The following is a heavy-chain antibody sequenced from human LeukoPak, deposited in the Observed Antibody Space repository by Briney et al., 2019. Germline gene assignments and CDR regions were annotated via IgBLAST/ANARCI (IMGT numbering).Heavy chain of an antibody. CDR2: ISGSAGST. V-gene: IGHV3-23*01. Sequence: PGGSLRLSCAASGFTFNSYAMNWVRQAPGKGLEWVSAISGSAGSTYYADSVKGRFTISRDNSKNTLCLQMNSLRAEDTAVYYCAKDRSYDILTGYTYWGQGTLVTVSS. D-gene: IGHD3-9*01. CDR3: AKDRSYDILTGYTY. CDR1: GFTFNSYA. J-gene: IGHJ4*02.